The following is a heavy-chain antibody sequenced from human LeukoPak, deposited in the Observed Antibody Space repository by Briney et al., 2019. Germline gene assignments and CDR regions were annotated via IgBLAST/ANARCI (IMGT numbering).Heavy chain of an antibody. CDR2: IYPGDSDT. CDR1: GYSFTSYW. V-gene: IGHV5-51*01. CDR3: ARQAGYYYDSSGPLDY. D-gene: IGHD3-22*01. J-gene: IGHJ4*02. Sequence: GESLKISCKGSGYSFTSYWIGWVRQMPGKGLERMGIIYPGDSDTRYRPSFQGQVTISADKSISTAYLQWSSLKASDTAMYYCARQAGYYYDSSGPLDYWGQGTLVTVSS.